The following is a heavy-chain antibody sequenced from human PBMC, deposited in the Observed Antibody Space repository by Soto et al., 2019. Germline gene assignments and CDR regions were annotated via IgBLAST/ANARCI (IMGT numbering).Heavy chain of an antibody. CDR1: GFTFDDYA. V-gene: IGHV3-9*03. D-gene: IGHD6-19*01. Sequence: EVQLVESGGGLVQPGRSLRLSCAASGFTFDDYAMHWIRQAPGKGLEWVSGISWNSGSIGYADSVKGRFTISRDNAKNSLYLQMNSLRAEDMALYYCAKDAGSGWTKYYFDYWGQGTLVTVSS. CDR3: AKDAGSGWTKYYFDY. CDR2: ISWNSGSI. J-gene: IGHJ4*02.